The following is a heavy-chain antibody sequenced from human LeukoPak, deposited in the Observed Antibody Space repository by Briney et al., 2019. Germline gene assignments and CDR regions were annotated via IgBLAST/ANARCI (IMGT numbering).Heavy chain of an antibody. CDR1: GYSISSGYY. D-gene: IGHD3-9*01. V-gene: IGHV4-38-2*02. Sequence: SETLSLTCTVSGYSISSGYYWGWIRQPPGKGLEWIGSIYHSGSTYYNPSLKSRVTISVDTSKNQFSLKLSSVTAADTAVYYCARTRNYGILTGYYDYWGQGTLVTVSS. CDR2: IYHSGST. CDR3: ARTRNYGILTGYYDY. J-gene: IGHJ4*02.